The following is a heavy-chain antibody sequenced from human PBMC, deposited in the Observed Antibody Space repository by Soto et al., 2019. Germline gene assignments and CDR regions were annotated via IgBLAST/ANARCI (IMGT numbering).Heavy chain of an antibody. Sequence: GESLKISFKGSGYSFTNYWIIWVRQLPGKGLEWMWRIGTSYSYSHYSRSFQGHVTISVDKSISTGYLQWSSLKASDTAMYYCARYCSSSSCSQLYGMDVWGQGTTVTVSS. CDR2: IGTSYSYS. J-gene: IGHJ6*02. V-gene: IGHV5-10-1*01. CDR3: ARYCSSSSCSQLYGMDV. CDR1: GYSFTNYW. D-gene: IGHD2-15*01.